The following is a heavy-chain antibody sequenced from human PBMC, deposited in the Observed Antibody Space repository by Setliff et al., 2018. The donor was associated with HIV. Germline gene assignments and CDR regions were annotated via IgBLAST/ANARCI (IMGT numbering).Heavy chain of an antibody. D-gene: IGHD1-26*01. V-gene: IGHV4-38-2*01. J-gene: IGHJ3*02. CDR3: AKPIVGASFDAFDI. CDR2: IYHSGST. CDR1: GYSISRGYY. Sequence: SETLSLTCAVSGYSISRGYYWGWIRQPPGKGLEWIGNIYHSGSTFYNPSLKSRVTTSVDTSKNQFSLKLNSVTAADTALYYCAKPIVGASFDAFDIWGQGTVVTVSS.